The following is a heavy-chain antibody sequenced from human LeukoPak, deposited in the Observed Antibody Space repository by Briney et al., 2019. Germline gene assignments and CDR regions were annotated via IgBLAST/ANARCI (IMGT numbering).Heavy chain of an antibody. CDR3: AKCDYVNYYYYGMDV. J-gene: IGHJ6*02. Sequence: GGSLRLSCAASGFTFSSYAMSWVRQAPGKGLEWVSAISGSGGSTYYADSVKGRFTISRDKSKNTLYLQMNSLRAEDTAVYYCAKCDYVNYYYYGMDVWGQGTTVTVSS. CDR2: ISGSGGST. CDR1: GFTFSSYA. D-gene: IGHD4-17*01. V-gene: IGHV3-23*01.